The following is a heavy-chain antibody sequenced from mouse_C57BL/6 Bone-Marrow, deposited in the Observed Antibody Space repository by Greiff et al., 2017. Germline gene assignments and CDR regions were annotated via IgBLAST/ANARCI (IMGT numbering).Heavy chain of an antibody. V-gene: IGHV3-6*01. J-gene: IGHJ2*01. CDR3: TRWDITTISDY. CDR2: ISYDGSN. CDR1: GYSITSGYY. Sequence: EVQLQQSGPGLVKPSQSLSLTCSVTGYSITSGYYWNWIRQFPGNKLEWMGYISYDGSNNYNPSLKNRISIARDTSKNQFFLKLNSVTTEDTATYYYTRWDITTISDYWGQGTTLTVSS. D-gene: IGHD1-1*01.